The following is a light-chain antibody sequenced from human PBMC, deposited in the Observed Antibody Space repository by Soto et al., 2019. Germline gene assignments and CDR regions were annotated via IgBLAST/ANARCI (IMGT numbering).Light chain of an antibody. J-gene: IGKJ5*01. CDR2: GAS. CDR3: QQYGSSPLT. V-gene: IGKV3-20*01. Sequence: EIVWTQTPGTLCLSPGERDTLSCRASQSVSSSYLAWYQQKPGQAPTLLIYGASSRATGIPARFSGSGSGTDFTLTISRLQPEDFAVYYCQQYGSSPLTFGQGTRLEIK. CDR1: QSVSSSY.